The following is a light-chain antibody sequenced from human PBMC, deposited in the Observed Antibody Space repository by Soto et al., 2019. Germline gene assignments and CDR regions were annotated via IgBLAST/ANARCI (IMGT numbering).Light chain of an antibody. Sequence: DIQMTQSPSTLSASVGDRVTITCRASQGISSWLAWYQQKPGKAPKVLIYKASSLESGVPSRFSGSGSGTEFTLTISSLQPDDFATYYCQQYNSYSTWTFGKGTKVDIK. CDR1: QGISSW. J-gene: IGKJ1*01. CDR2: KAS. CDR3: QQYNSYSTWT. V-gene: IGKV1-5*03.